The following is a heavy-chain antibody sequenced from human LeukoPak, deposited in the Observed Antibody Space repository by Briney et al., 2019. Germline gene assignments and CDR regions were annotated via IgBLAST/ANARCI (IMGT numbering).Heavy chain of an antibody. Sequence: SETLSLTCAVSGGSISSSNWWSWVRQPPEKGLEWIGEIYHSGSTDYNPSLKSRVTISVDKSKNQFSLKLSSVTAADTAVYYCARVSITIFGVVTPHFDYWAREPWSPSPQ. CDR3: ARVSITIFGVVTPHFDY. J-gene: IGHJ4*02. V-gene: IGHV4-4*02. CDR2: IYHSGST. D-gene: IGHD3-3*01. CDR1: GGSISSSNW.